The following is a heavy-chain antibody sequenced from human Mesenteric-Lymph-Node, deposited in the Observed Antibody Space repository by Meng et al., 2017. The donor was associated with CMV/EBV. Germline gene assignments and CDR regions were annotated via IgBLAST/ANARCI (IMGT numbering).Heavy chain of an antibody. CDR2: MYADGGA. J-gene: IGHJ5*02. CDR1: VFTVSSNY. V-gene: IGHV3-53*01. Sequence: GESLKISCAASVFTVSSNYLTWVRQAPGKGLEWVSTMYADGGAYYAEAVKGRFTISRDKSKNTLYLQVNNLRADDTAVYYCAKDFNSNYVGWFDPWGQGTLVTVSS. CDR3: AKDFNSNYVGWFDP. D-gene: IGHD4-11*01.